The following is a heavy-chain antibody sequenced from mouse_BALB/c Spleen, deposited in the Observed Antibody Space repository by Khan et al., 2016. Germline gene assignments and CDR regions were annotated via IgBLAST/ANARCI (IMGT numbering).Heavy chain of an antibody. J-gene: IGHJ2*01. CDR2: IWRGGST. D-gene: IGHD2-1*01. V-gene: IGHV2-5-1*01. Sequence: QVRLQQSGPSLVQPSQSLSITCTVAGFSLTSYGVHWVRQSPGKGLEWLGVIWRGGSTDYNAAFMSRLSITKDNSKSQVFFKMNSLQADDTAIYYCVKNYGNYFNYWGQGTTLTVSS. CDR1: GFSLTSYG. CDR3: VKNYGNYFNY.